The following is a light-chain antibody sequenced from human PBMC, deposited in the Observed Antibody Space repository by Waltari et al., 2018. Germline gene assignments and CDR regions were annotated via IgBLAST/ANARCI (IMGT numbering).Light chain of an antibody. CDR1: QSIANY. V-gene: IGKV1-39*01. Sequence: DIQMTQSPSSLSASVGDRVTITCRASQSIANYLNWYQQKPGKAPNLLIYAASSLQSGVPPRFSGSGSGTDFTLTISSLQPEDFATYYGQQSYTTPRTFGQGTKVEIK. J-gene: IGKJ1*01. CDR2: AAS. CDR3: QQSYTTPRT.